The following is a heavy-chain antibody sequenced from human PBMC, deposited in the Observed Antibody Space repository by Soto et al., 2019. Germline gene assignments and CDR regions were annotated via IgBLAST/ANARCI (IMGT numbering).Heavy chain of an antibody. V-gene: IGHV3-53*02. J-gene: IGHJ4*02. CDR1: GFTVSSNY. Sequence: EVQLVETGGGLIQPGGSLRLSCAASGFTVSSNYMSWVRQAPGKGLEWVSVIYSGGSTYYADSVKGRFTISRDNSKNTLYLQMNSLRAEDTAVYYCARGVEYTAMVSWAFDYWGQGTLVTVSS. CDR3: ARGVEYTAMVSWAFDY. CDR2: IYSGGST. D-gene: IGHD5-18*01.